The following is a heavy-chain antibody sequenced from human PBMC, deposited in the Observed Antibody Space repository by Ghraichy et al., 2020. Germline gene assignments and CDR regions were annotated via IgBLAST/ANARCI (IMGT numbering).Heavy chain of an antibody. CDR1: GFTFSTFSNYA. J-gene: IGHJ3*02. Sequence: GGSLRLSCAASGFTFSTFSNYAMSWVRQAPGKGLEWVSTIHGTGSGTYSTDSVKGRFTISRDSSENTLYLQMNSLRAEDTAVYYCAKDRDYYDSSGYYFNAFDIWGQGTMVTVSS. D-gene: IGHD3-22*01. V-gene: IGHV3-23*01. CDR3: AKDRDYYDSSGYYFNAFDI. CDR2: IHGTGSGT.